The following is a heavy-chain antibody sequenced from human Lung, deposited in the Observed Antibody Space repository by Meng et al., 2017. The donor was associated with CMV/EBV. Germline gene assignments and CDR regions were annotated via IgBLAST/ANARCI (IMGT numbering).Heavy chain of an antibody. Sequence: GGSLRLXCAASGFTFSSYSINWVRQAPGKGLEWVSSISSRSSYIYYADSVKGRFTISRDNAKNSLYLQMNSLRAEDTAVYYCAREFCSSSSCYPPDVWGQGTTVTSP. CDR2: ISSRSSYI. D-gene: IGHD2-2*01. CDR3: AREFCSSSSCYPPDV. CDR1: GFTFSSYS. J-gene: IGHJ6*02. V-gene: IGHV3-21*01.